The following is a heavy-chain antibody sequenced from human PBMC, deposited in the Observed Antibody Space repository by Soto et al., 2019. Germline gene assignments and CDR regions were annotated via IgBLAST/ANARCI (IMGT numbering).Heavy chain of an antibody. J-gene: IGHJ4*02. CDR2: ISSSGYFM. CDR3: ARGEYSSSSVLDY. Sequence: EVQLVESGGGLVKPGGSLRLSCAASGFNFSDYSMNWVRQAPGKGLEWVSSISSSGYFMHYADSVMGRFIISKDSTKNSLYLQMNNLRAEDTAVYYCARGEYSSSSVLDYWGQGTLVTVSS. D-gene: IGHD6-6*01. CDR1: GFNFSDYS. V-gene: IGHV3-21*01.